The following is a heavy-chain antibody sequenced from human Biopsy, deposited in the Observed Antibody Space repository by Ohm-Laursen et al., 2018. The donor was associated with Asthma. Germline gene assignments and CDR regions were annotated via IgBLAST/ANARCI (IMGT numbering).Heavy chain of an antibody. CDR1: GFMFRSFG. J-gene: IGHJ4*02. V-gene: IGHV3-30*18. CDR2: ISYDGNHK. D-gene: IGHD5-12*01. CDR3: AKRRGYSGHDNDY. Sequence: YLRLSCSASGFMFRSFGMHWVRQAPGKGLEWVAVISYDGNHKFYEDSVKGRFTISRDNSKNTLYLQMNSLRTEDTAVYYCAKRRGYSGHDNDYWGQGTLVIVSS.